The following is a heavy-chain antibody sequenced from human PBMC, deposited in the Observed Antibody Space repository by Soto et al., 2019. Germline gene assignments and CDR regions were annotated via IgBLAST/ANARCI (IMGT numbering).Heavy chain of an antibody. Sequence: QITLKESGPTLVKPTQTRTLTCTFSGFSLSDSAVGVNWIRQPPGKPLEWLALIYWDDTKHYSSSLRNRLTITKDTSKNQVVLTMTNMDPVDTATYYCAHGSGWLSDQWGQGTLVTVSS. J-gene: IGHJ4*02. V-gene: IGHV2-5*02. CDR3: AHGSGWLSDQ. D-gene: IGHD6-19*01. CDR1: GFSLSDSAVG. CDR2: IYWDDTK.